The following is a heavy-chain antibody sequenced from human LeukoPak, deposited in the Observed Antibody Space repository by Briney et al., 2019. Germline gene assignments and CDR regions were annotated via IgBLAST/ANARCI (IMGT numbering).Heavy chain of an antibody. J-gene: IGHJ4*02. CDR3: AKVYGWGELSLGDY. CDR1: GSTFSGHG. V-gene: IGHV3-33*06. Sequence: PGRSLRLSCAASGSTFSGHGMHWVRQAPGKGLEWVAVIWYDGTKKYYADSVKGRFTISRDNSKNTLYLQMNSLRAEDTAVYYCAKVYGWGELSLGDYWGQGTLVTVSS. D-gene: IGHD3-16*02. CDR2: IWYDGTKK.